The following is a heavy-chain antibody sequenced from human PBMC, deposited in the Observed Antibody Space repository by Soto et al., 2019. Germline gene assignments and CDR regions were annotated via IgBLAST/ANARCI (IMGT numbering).Heavy chain of an antibody. CDR2: ISSSGSTI. J-gene: IGHJ6*02. CDR1: GFTFSDYY. D-gene: IGHD6-13*01. V-gene: IGHV3-11*01. CDR3: ASSGVSSSWYEYYYYGMDV. Sequence: GSLRLSCAASGFTFSDYYMSWIRQAPGKGLEWVSYISSSGSTIYYADSAKGRFTISRDNAKNSLYLQMNSLRAEDTAVYYCASSGVSSSWYEYYYYGMDVWGQGTTVTVSS.